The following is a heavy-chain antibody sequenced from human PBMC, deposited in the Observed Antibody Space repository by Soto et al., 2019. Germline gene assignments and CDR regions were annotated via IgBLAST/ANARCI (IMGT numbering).Heavy chain of an antibody. CDR1: GFTFKNYA. D-gene: IGHD4-17*01. J-gene: IGHJ1*01. V-gene: IGHV3-23*01. CDR2: TTGSGANK. Sequence: EVNLLESGGGLVQPGESLRISCVGSGFTFKNYAMTWVRQAPGKGLECVSGTTGSGANKHYADSVRGRFTISRDNSKKTVYLEMRSLRVEDTAVYYCAKDGDFGEDGPAEYFEHWGQGTLVTVSS. CDR3: AKDGDFGEDGPAEYFEH.